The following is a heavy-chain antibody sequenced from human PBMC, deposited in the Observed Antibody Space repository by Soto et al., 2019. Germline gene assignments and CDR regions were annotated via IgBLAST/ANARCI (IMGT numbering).Heavy chain of an antibody. CDR2: IIAGNGNT. Sequence: ASVKVSCKASRYTFTNYAIHWVRQAPGQRLEWMGWIIAGNGNTKYSKKFQGRVTITRDISANTAYMELRSLRSDDTAIYYCTREGSAPYYYYGMDAWGQGTTVTVSS. V-gene: IGHV1-3*01. D-gene: IGHD3-10*01. J-gene: IGHJ6*02. CDR1: RYTFTNYA. CDR3: TREGSAPYYYYGMDA.